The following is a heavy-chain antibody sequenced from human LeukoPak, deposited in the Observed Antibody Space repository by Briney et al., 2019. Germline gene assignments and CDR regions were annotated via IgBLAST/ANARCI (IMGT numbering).Heavy chain of an antibody. CDR1: GFTFTSSA. V-gene: IGHV1-58*01. CDR3: AAAFATAMVTSPFDY. J-gene: IGHJ4*02. Sequence: ASVKVSCKASGFTFTSSAVQWVRQARGQRLEWIGWIVVGSGNTNYAQKFQERVTITRDMSTSTAYMELSSLRSEDTAVYYCAAAFATAMVTSPFDYWGQGTLVTVSS. D-gene: IGHD5-18*01. CDR2: IVVGSGNT.